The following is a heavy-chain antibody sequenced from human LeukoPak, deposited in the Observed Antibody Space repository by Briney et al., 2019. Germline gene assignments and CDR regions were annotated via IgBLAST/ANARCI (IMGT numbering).Heavy chain of an antibody. CDR3: ATIRVGASQLFDY. D-gene: IGHD1-26*01. V-gene: IGHV1-69-2*01. Sequence: ASVKVSCKASGYTVTDAYIHWVQQAPGKGLEWMGRVDPEDGERIYAEKFQGRVTITADTSTDTAYMELSSLRSEDTAVYYCATIRVGASQLFDYWGQGTLVTVSS. CDR2: VDPEDGER. CDR1: GYTVTDAY. J-gene: IGHJ4*02.